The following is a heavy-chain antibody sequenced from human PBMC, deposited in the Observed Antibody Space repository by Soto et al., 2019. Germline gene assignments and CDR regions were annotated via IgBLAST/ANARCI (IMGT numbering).Heavy chain of an antibody. V-gene: IGHV1-2*02. CDR2: INAHSGGT. CDR3: AKDLTRQLAYWLDP. J-gene: IGHJ5*02. CDR1: RFSFTCNY. D-gene: IGHD6-6*01. Sequence: GASAKVSCKAFRFSFTCNYIHWLRQAPGQGLEWMGWINAHSGGTEYAQKFQGRVTLTRDTSIATAYLTLTSLTSDDTALYYCAKDLTRQLAYWLDPWGQGTQVTVSS.